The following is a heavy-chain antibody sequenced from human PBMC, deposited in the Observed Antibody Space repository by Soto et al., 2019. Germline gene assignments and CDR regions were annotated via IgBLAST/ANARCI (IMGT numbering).Heavy chain of an antibody. CDR3: ASGIQLWLRRINNGYSA. CDR1: GGTFSTYA. D-gene: IGHD5-12*01. J-gene: IGHJ5*02. CDR2: IIPMFGTA. Sequence: QVQLVQSGAEVKKPGSSVKVSCKPSGGTFSTYAISWVRQAPGQGLEWTGGIIPMFGTANYAQKFQGRVRITADESTSTAYMEVSSLRSDDTAVYYCASGIQLWLRRINNGYSAWGQGTLVTVSS. V-gene: IGHV1-69*12.